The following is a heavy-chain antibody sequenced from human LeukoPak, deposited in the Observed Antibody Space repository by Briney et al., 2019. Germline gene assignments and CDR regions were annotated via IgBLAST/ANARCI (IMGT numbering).Heavy chain of an antibody. J-gene: IGHJ3*02. CDR3: ATDSVGDFEKFGALDI. CDR1: GYTLAEVS. V-gene: IGHV1-24*01. Sequence: ASVKVSCKVSGYTLAEVSIHWVRQAPGKGLEWMGGFDPEGGEFIYSQKFQGRVAMTEDTSTDTAYMELSSLRSDDTHVYYCATDSVGDFEKFGALDIWGQGTMVTVSS. D-gene: IGHD3-3*01. CDR2: FDPEGGEF.